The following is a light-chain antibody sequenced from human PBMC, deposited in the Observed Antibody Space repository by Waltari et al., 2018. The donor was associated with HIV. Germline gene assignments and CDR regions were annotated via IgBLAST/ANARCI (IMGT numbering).Light chain of an antibody. V-gene: IGLV2-8*01. CDR2: EVY. CDR3: TSYAGSDNLML. CDR1: SNDVGPYDY. J-gene: IGLJ2*01. Sequence: QSALTQPPTASGSPGQSVTISCSGTSNDVGPYDYVSWYQQHPDKAPRLIIYEVYKRPSGVPDRFSGSKSGNPASLTVSGLQAEEEADYYCTSYAGSDNLMLFGGGTKVTVL.